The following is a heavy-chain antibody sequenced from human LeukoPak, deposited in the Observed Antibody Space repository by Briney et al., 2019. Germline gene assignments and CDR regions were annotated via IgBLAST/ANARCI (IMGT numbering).Heavy chain of an antibody. D-gene: IGHD3-16*01. CDR2: INQGGSEK. CDR1: GFTFSSYW. J-gene: IGHJ5*02. Sequence: GGSVRLSCAASGFTFSSYWMSWVRQAPGKGLEWVANINQGGSEKYYVDSVKGRFTISRDNAKNSLFLQMNSLRADDTAVYYCATDNRYAYESWGQGTLVTVSS. CDR3: ATDNRYAYES. V-gene: IGHV3-7*03.